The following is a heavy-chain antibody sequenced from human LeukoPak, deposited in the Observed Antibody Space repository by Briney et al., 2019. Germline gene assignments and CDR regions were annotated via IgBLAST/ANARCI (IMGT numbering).Heavy chain of an antibody. Sequence: GGSLRLSCAASGFPFSSYSMNWVRQAPGKGLEWVTYISSSSSTIYYADSVKGRFTISRDNAKNSLYLQMNSLRAEDTAVYYCARSNTSPGWFDPWGQGTLVTVSS. D-gene: IGHD2/OR15-2a*01. J-gene: IGHJ5*02. CDR1: GFPFSSYS. V-gene: IGHV3-48*04. CDR3: ARSNTSPGWFDP. CDR2: ISSSSSTI.